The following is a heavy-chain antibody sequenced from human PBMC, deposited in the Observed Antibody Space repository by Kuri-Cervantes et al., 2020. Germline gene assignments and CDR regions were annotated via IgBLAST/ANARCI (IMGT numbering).Heavy chain of an antibody. D-gene: IGHD6-25*01. CDR3: ARVQRGYGNAFDI. CDR1: GYSFIVYY. V-gene: IGHV1-2*02. J-gene: IGHJ3*02. Sequence: ASVKVSCKASGYSFIVYYMHWVRQAPGQGLEWMGWINPNSGGTNYAQKFQGRVTMTRDTSISTAYMELSRLRSDDTAVYYCARVQRGYGNAFDIWGQGTMVTVSS. CDR2: INPNSGGT.